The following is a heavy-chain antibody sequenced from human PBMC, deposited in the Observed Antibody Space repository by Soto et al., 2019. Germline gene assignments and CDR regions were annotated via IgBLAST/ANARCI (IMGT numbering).Heavy chain of an antibody. V-gene: IGHV5-51*01. D-gene: IGHD6-13*01. CDR3: ASRSGPISRPSRIAAQLGVGMDV. Sequence: GESLKISCKGSGYSFTSYWIGWVRQMPGKGLEWMGIIYPGDSDTRYSPSFQGQVTISADKSISTAYLQWSSLKASDTAMYYCASRSGPISRPSRIAAQLGVGMDVWGQGTTVTVSS. CDR1: GYSFTSYW. J-gene: IGHJ6*02. CDR2: IYPGDSDT.